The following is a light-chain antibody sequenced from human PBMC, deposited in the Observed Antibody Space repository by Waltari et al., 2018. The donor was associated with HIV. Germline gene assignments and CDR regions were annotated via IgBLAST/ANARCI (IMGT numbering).Light chain of an antibody. CDR1: QDIRHY. CDR3: QQYADLPLT. J-gene: IGKJ4*01. CDR2: DAS. V-gene: IGKV1-33*01. Sequence: DIQMTQSPSSLSASVGDRVTITCQASQDIRHYLNWYQQKPGKAPKLLIFDASNLQTEVPSRYSGSGSGTYFTLTISGRQPEDMATYYCQQYADLPLTFGGGAKLEIK.